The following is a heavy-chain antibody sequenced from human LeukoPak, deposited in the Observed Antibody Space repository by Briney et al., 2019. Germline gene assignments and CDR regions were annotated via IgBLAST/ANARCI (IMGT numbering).Heavy chain of an antibody. Sequence: GASVRVSCKASGYTLISYGISWVRQAPGQGLEWMGWISAYNGNTKYAQKLQGRVTMTTDTSTSTAYMELRSLRSDDTAVYYCARLGSSSTWLLNFDYWGQGTLVTVSS. CDR3: ARLGSSSTWLLNFDY. J-gene: IGHJ4*02. CDR1: GYTLISYG. CDR2: ISAYNGNT. D-gene: IGHD6-13*01. V-gene: IGHV1-18*01.